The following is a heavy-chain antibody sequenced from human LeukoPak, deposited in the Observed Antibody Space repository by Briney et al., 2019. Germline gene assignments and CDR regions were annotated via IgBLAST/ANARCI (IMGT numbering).Heavy chain of an antibody. CDR3: ARALSGYDDPYYFDY. CDR2: ISYDGSNK. J-gene: IGHJ4*02. Sequence: GGSLRLSCAASGFTFSSYAMHWVRQAPGKGLEWVAVISYDGSNKYYADSVKGRFTISRDNSKNTLYLQMNSLRAEDTAVYYCARALSGYDDPYYFDYWGQGTLVTVSS. D-gene: IGHD5-12*01. V-gene: IGHV3-30-3*01. CDR1: GFTFSSYA.